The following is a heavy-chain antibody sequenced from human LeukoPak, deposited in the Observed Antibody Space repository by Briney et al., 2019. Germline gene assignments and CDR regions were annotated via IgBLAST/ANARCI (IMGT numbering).Heavy chain of an antibody. D-gene: IGHD3-22*01. CDR1: GGSIGSGDYY. CDR2: IYYSGST. J-gene: IGHJ4*02. Sequence: PSQTLSLTCTVSGGSIGSGDYYWSWIRQPPGKGLEWIGYIYYSGSTYYNPSLKSRVTISVDTSKNQFSLKLSSVTAADTAVYYCARDPVYYYDSSGYDQVLYWGQGTLVTVSS. V-gene: IGHV4-30-4*01. CDR3: ARDPVYYYDSSGYDQVLY.